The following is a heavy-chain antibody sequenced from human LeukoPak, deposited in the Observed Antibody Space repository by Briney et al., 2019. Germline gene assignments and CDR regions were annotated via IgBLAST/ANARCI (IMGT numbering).Heavy chain of an antibody. CDR2: IRYDGSNK. CDR1: GFTFSSYG. D-gene: IGHD1-26*01. V-gene: IGHV3-30*02. CDR3: AKGPKWELQVGYMDV. J-gene: IGHJ6*03. Sequence: GGSLRLSCAASGFTFSSYGMHWVRQAPGKGLEWVAFIRYDGSNKYYADSVKGRFTISRDNSKNTLYLQMNSLRAEDTAVYYCAKGPKWELQVGYMDVWGKGTTVTISS.